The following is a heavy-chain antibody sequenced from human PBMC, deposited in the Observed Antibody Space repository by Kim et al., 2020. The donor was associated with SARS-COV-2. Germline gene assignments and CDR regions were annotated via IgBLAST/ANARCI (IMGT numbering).Heavy chain of an antibody. CDR2: ISAYNGNT. J-gene: IGHJ6*02. CDR1: GYTFTSYG. D-gene: IGHD6-13*01. V-gene: IGHV1-18*01. CDR3: ARDQGGSSWSTPLYYYYGMDV. Sequence: ASVKVSCKASGYTFTSYGISWVRQAPGQGLEWMGWISAYNGNTNYAQKLQGRVTMTTDTSTSTAYMELRSLRSDDTAVYYCARDQGGSSWSTPLYYYYGMDVWGQGTTVTVSS.